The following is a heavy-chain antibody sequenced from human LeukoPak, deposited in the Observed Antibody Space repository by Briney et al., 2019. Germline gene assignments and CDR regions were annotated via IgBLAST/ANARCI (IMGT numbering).Heavy chain of an antibody. Sequence: ASVKVSCKVSGYTLTELSIHWVRQAPGHGLEWRGGFDPEDGETIYAPKCQGRVTMTEDASTDTAYMELSSLRSEDTAVYDCATERARVDYGLNGFDYWGQGTLVTVS. D-gene: IGHD4-17*01. V-gene: IGHV1-24*01. CDR3: ATERARVDYGLNGFDY. CDR1: GYTLTELS. J-gene: IGHJ4*02. CDR2: FDPEDGET.